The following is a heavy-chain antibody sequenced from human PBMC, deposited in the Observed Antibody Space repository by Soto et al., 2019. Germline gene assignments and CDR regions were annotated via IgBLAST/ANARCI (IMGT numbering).Heavy chain of an antibody. J-gene: IGHJ5*02. CDR1: GGSISSGYYY. CDR3: AREGMNQADWFGP. Sequence: SETLSLTCSVSGGSISSGYYYWSWIRQPPGKGLEWIGYIYYSGSTYYNPSLKSRVTISVDTSKNQFSLKLSSVTAADTAVYYCAREGMNQADWFGPWGQGTLVTVSS. CDR2: IYYSGST. V-gene: IGHV4-30-4*01.